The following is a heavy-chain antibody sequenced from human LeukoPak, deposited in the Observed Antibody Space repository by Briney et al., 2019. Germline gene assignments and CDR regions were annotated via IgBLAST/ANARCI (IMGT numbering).Heavy chain of an antibody. D-gene: IGHD1-1*01. J-gene: IGHJ6*03. Sequence: SETLSLTCTVSGGSISSSSYYWGWIRQPPGKGLEWIGSIYYSGSTYYNPSLKSRVTISVDTSKNQFSLKLSSVTAADTAVYYCARDQTSTGYYYYYMDVWGKGTTVTVSS. CDR2: IYYSGST. CDR1: GGSISSSSYY. V-gene: IGHV4-39*07. CDR3: ARDQTSTGYYYYYMDV.